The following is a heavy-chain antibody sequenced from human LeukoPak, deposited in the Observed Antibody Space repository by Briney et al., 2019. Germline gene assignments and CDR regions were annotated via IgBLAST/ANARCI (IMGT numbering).Heavy chain of an antibody. CDR1: GYSISSGYY. CDR3: ASMVRGVSPQVVDY. V-gene: IGHV4-38-2*01. J-gene: IGHJ4*02. Sequence: PSETLSLTCAVSGYSISSGYYWGWIRQPPGKGLEWIGSIYHSGSTYYNPSLKSRVTISVDTSKNQFSLQLSSMTAADTAVYYCASMVRGVSPQVVDYWGQGTLVTVSS. CDR2: IYHSGST. D-gene: IGHD3-10*01.